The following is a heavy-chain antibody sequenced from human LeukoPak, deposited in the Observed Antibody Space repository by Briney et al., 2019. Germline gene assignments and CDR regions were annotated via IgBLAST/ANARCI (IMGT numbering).Heavy chain of an antibody. Sequence: SETLSLTCTVSGGSISSYYWSWIRQPAGKGLEWIGRIYTSGSTNYNPSLKSRVTMSVDTSKNHFSLKLSSVTAADTAVYYCARTTEGGYTYDYFYYYYMDVWGKGTTVTISS. D-gene: IGHD5-18*01. CDR1: GGSISSYY. CDR3: ARTTEGGYTYDYFYYYYMDV. J-gene: IGHJ6*03. CDR2: IYTSGST. V-gene: IGHV4-4*07.